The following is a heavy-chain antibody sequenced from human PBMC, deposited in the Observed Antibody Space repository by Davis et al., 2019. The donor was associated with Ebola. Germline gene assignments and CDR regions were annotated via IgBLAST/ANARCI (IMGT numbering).Heavy chain of an antibody. CDR1: GFTFSSYSMN. Sequence: ESLKISCAASGFTFSSYSMNWVRQAPGKGLEWIGSIYYSGSTYYNPSLKSRVTISVDTSKNQFSLKLSSVTAADTAVYYCARHRGRAYLSYWGQGTLVTVSS. V-gene: IGHV4-39*01. J-gene: IGHJ4*02. D-gene: IGHD3-10*01. CDR3: ARHRGRAYLSY. CDR2: IYYSGST.